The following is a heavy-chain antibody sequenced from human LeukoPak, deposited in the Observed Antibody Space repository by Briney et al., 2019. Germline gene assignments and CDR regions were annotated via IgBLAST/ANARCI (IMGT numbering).Heavy chain of an antibody. J-gene: IGHJ4*02. Sequence: GGSLRLSCAASGFTFSSYWMSWVRQAPGKGLEWVANIKQDGSEKYYVDSVKGRFTISRDNAKNSLYLQMNCLRAEDTAVYYCARDKAPSMVRGVIIKAYYFDYWGQGTLVTVSS. D-gene: IGHD3-10*01. CDR2: IKQDGSEK. CDR3: ARDKAPSMVRGVIIKAYYFDY. V-gene: IGHV3-7*03. CDR1: GFTFSSYW.